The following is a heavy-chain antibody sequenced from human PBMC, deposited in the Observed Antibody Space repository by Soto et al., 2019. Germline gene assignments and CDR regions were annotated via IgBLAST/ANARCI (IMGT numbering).Heavy chain of an antibody. CDR1: GFTFSSYW. V-gene: IGHV3-7*03. CDR2: IKQDGSEK. CDR3: ARDFYDILTGFNDAFDI. D-gene: IGHD3-9*01. Sequence: GSLRLSCAASGFTFSSYWMSWVRQAPGKGLEWVANIKQDGSEKYYVDSVKGRFTISRDNAKNSLYLQMNSLRAEDTAVYYCARDFYDILTGFNDAFDIWGQGTMVTVSS. J-gene: IGHJ3*02.